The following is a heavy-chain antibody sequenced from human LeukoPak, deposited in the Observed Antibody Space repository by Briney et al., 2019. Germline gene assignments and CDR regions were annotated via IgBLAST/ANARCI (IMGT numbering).Heavy chain of an antibody. J-gene: IGHJ4*02. CDR2: INPSGGST. CDR3: AREPTPLWELLPQYYFDY. V-gene: IGHV1-46*01. CDR1: GYTFTSYY. Sequence: GASVKVSCKASGYTFTSYYMHWVRQAPGQGLEWMGIINPSGGSTSYAQKFQGRVTMTRDTSTSTVYMELSSLRSEDTAVYYCAREPTPLWELLPQYYFDYWGQGTLVTVSS. D-gene: IGHD1-26*01.